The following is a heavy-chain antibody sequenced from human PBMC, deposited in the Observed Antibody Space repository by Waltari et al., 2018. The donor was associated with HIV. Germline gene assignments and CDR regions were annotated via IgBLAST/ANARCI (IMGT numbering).Heavy chain of an antibody. D-gene: IGHD6-13*01. Sequence: QVQLQESGPGLVKPSETLSLTCTDSGGSISNYYWSWIRQPAGKGLEWIGRIYTSGRTNYNPSLKSRVTMSVDTSKNQFSLKLSSVTTADTAVYYCARFVGSSWVHGMDVWGQGTTVTVSS. J-gene: IGHJ6*02. CDR1: GGSISNYY. CDR3: ARFVGSSWVHGMDV. CDR2: IYTSGRT. V-gene: IGHV4-4*07.